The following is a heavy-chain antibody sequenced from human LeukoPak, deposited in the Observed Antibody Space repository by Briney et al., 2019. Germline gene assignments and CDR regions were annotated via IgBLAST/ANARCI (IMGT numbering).Heavy chain of an antibody. D-gene: IGHD4-23*01. Sequence: ASVKVSCKVSGYTLTELSMHWVRQAPGKGLEWMGGFDPEDGETIYAQKFQGRVTMTEDTSTDTAYMELSSLRSEDTAVYYCATPLGNGGNSLGFDPWGQGTLVTVSS. CDR2: FDPEDGET. CDR1: GYTLTELS. J-gene: IGHJ5*02. V-gene: IGHV1-24*01. CDR3: ATPLGNGGNSLGFDP.